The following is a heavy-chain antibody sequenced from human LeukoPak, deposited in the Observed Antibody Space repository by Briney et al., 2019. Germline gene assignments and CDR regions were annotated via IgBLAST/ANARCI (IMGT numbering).Heavy chain of an antibody. CDR1: GFTVSSNY. D-gene: IGHD1-26*01. J-gene: IGHJ4*02. CDR3: ARGKDIVGATALNY. Sequence: GGSLRLPCAASGFTVSSNYMSWVRQAPGKGLEWVSVIYSGGSTYYADSVKGRFTISRDNSKNTLYLQMNSLRAEDTAVYYCARGKDIVGATALNYWGQGTLVTVSS. V-gene: IGHV3-53*01. CDR2: IYSGGST.